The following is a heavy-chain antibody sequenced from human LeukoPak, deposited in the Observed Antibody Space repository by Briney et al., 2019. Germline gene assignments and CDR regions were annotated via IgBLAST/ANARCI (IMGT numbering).Heavy chain of an antibody. CDR2: VRGSDAGT. V-gene: IGHV3-23*01. J-gene: IGHJ4*02. Sequence: PGGSLRLSCAAPGFTFSSYAMNWVRQAPGKGLEWVSAVRGSDAGTSYADSVKGRFTISRDNSKNTLYLQMNSLRAEDTAVYYCAKNRGGSYYSGPDYWGQGTLVTVSS. CDR1: GFTFSSYA. D-gene: IGHD1-26*01. CDR3: AKNRGGSYYSGPDY.